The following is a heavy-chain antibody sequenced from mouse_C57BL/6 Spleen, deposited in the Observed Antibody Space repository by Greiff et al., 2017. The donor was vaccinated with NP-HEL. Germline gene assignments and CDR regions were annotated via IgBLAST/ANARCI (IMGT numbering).Heavy chain of an antibody. V-gene: IGHV2-6-1*01. J-gene: IGHJ2*01. CDR2: IWSDGST. CDR1: GFSFTSYG. CDR3: ARHDGSNQYYFGC. Sequence: VKLVESGPGLVAPSQSLSITCTASGFSFTSYGVHWVRQPPGKGLEWLVVIWSDGSTTYNSALKSRLSLSKDNSKSQVFLKMNSLQADDTAMYYCARHDGSNQYYFGCWGKGTTLTVSS. D-gene: IGHD1-1*01.